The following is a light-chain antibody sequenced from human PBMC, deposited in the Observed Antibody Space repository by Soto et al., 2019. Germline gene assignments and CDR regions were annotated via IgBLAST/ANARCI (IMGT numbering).Light chain of an antibody. Sequence: QSVLTQPPSVSGTPGQRVTISCSGSSSNIGSNTVNWYQQLPGTAPKLLIYSSNQWPSGVPDRFSGSKSGTSASLAISGLQSDDEADYYCATWDDSLNGPYVFGTGTKLTVL. CDR1: SSNIGSNT. V-gene: IGLV1-44*01. CDR3: ATWDDSLNGPYV. J-gene: IGLJ1*01. CDR2: SSN.